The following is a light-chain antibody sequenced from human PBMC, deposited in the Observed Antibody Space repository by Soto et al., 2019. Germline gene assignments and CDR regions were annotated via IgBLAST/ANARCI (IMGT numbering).Light chain of an antibody. Sequence: DIQMTQSPSSLSASIGDRVTITCRASQSISSYLNWYQQTPGKAPKLLIYAASSLQSGVPSRFSGSGSGTDFTLTISNLQPEDFATYYCQRSDSTPTFGQGTKVEIK. CDR1: QSISSY. J-gene: IGKJ2*01. V-gene: IGKV1-39*01. CDR2: AAS. CDR3: QRSDSTPT.